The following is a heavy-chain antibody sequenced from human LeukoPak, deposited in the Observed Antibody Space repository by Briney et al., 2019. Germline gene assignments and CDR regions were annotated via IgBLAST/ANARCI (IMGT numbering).Heavy chain of an antibody. CDR1: GGSISSGSYY. Sequence: SQTLSLTCTVSGGSISSGSYYWSWIRQPAGKGLEWIGRIYTSGSTNYNPSLKSRVTISVDTSKNQFSLKLSSVTAAVTAMYYCAGLGINYYDSSGYYYNYYYYMDVWGKGTTVTVSS. CDR3: AGLGINYYDSSGYYYNYYYYMDV. CDR2: IYTSGST. J-gene: IGHJ6*03. V-gene: IGHV4-61*02. D-gene: IGHD3-22*01.